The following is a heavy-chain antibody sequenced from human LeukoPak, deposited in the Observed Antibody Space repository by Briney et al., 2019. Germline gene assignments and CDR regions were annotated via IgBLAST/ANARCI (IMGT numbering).Heavy chain of an antibody. CDR1: GFTFSTYW. V-gene: IGHV3-7*01. D-gene: IGHD2-15*01. CDR3: ARDRDRYFDY. J-gene: IGHJ4*02. Sequence: GGSLRLSCAASGFTFSTYWITWVRQAPGKGLEWVANIKEDGTEKYYVDSVKGRFTISRDNAKNSLYLQMNSLRAEDTAVYYCARDRDRYFDYWGQGTLVTDSS. CDR2: IKEDGTEK.